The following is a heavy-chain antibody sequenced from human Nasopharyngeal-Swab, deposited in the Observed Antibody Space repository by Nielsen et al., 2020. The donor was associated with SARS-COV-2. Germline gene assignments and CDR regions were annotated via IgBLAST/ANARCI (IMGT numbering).Heavy chain of an antibody. CDR1: GFTFGDYA. Sequence: GESLKISCTASGFTFGDYAMSWVRQAPGKGLEWVGRIKSKTDGGTTDYAAPVKGRFTISRDDSKNTLYLQMNSLKTEDTAVYYCTTASQLWLLHFDYWGQGTLVTVSS. J-gene: IGHJ4*02. D-gene: IGHD5-18*01. CDR2: IKSKTDGGTT. CDR3: TTASQLWLLHFDY. V-gene: IGHV3-15*01.